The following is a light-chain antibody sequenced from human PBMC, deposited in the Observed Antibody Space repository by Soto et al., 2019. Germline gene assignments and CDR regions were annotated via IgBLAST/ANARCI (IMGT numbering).Light chain of an antibody. V-gene: IGLV2-23*01. CDR1: TSDVGGYNL. J-gene: IGLJ1*01. CDR3: CSYASSSSYV. CDR2: EGT. Sequence: QSALTQPASVSGSPGQSITISCSGTTSDVGGYNLVSWYQQHTAKAPKLLIYEGTQRPSGVSSRFSGSKSGNTASLTISGLQAEEEADYYCCSYASSSSYVFGTGTNVTVL.